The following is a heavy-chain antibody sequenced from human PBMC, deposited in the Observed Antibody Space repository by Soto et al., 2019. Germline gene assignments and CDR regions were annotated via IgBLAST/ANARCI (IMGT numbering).Heavy chain of an antibody. D-gene: IGHD3-22*01. CDR1: GFTFSSFA. V-gene: IGHV3-30-3*01. CDR3: ASPDSYFEY. J-gene: IGHJ4*02. CDR2: ISSDGSNK. Sequence: GGSLRLSCAASGFTFSSFAMHWVRQTPAKGLEWVAVISSDGSNKYYADSVKGRFTISRDNSKNTLYLQMNSLRTEDTAVYYCASPDSYFEYWGQGTLVTVSS.